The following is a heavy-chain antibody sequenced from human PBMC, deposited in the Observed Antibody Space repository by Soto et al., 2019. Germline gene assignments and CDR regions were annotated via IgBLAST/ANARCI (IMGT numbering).Heavy chain of an antibody. D-gene: IGHD7-27*01. J-gene: IGHJ2*01. Sequence: EVQLVESGGGLIQPGGSLRLSCAASEFTVSHNYMSWVRQAPGKGLDWVSLIYSGGSIYYADSVKGRFTISRDNSKNTLYLQMNSLTAEDTAVYYCARSGQSGDQTGDHYWYSDLWGRGTLVTVSS. V-gene: IGHV3-53*01. CDR3: ARSGQSGDQTGDHYWYSDL. CDR1: EFTVSHNY. CDR2: IYSGGSI.